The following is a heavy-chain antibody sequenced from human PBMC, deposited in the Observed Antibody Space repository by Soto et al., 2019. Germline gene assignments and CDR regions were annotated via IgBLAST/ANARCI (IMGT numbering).Heavy chain of an antibody. CDR3: ARAHSGSYSWFDP. D-gene: IGHD1-26*01. CDR2: IIPIFGTA. J-gene: IGHJ5*02. CDR1: GGTFSSYA. V-gene: IGHV1-69*06. Sequence: SVKVSCKASGGTFSSYAISWVRQAPGQGLEWMGGIIPIFGTANYAQKFQGRVTITADKSTSTAYMELSSLRSEDTAVYYCARAHSGSYSWFDPWGQGTLVTVSS.